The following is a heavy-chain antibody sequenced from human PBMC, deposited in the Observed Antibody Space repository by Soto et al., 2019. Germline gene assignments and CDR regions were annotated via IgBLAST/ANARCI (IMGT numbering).Heavy chain of an antibody. CDR3: ARVVGALGHWFDP. V-gene: IGHV1-18*01. Sequence: QVQLVQSGAEVKKPGASVKVSCKASGYTFTSYGISGVRQTPGKGLEWMGRISAYNGNTNYAQKLQGRVTMTTDTYTSTADMELRSLRSDDTAVYYCARVVGALGHWFDPWGQGTLVTVSS. CDR1: GYTFTSYG. CDR2: ISAYNGNT. D-gene: IGHD1-26*01. J-gene: IGHJ5*02.